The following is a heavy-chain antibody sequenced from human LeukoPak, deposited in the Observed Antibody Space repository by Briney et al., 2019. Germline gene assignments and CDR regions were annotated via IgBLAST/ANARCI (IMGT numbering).Heavy chain of an antibody. J-gene: IGHJ4*02. V-gene: IGHV1-2*02. CDR1: GYTFTDYF. Sequence: ASVKVSCKTSGYTFTDYFMQWVRHAPGQGLEWMGWINPNSGGTSYAQKFQGRVTMTRDTSISTDYMELSSLKSDDTAVYYCARDYELGTAGTAYEYFDNWGQGTLVTVSS. CDR3: ARDYELGTAGTAYEYFDN. D-gene: IGHD1-1*01. CDR2: INPNSGGT.